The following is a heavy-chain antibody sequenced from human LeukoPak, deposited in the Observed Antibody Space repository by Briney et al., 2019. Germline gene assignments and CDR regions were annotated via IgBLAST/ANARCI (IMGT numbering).Heavy chain of an antibody. V-gene: IGHV1-69*02. J-gene: IGHJ6*02. CDR2: IIPLFGIV. D-gene: IGHD5-18*01. CDR3: ARIPSGDVDTAMVMYYHYGMDV. Sequence: SVKVSCKASGGTFSSHTISWVRQAPEQGLEWMGRIIPLFGIVNYAQKFQDRVTITADKSTSTAYMEVSSLRSEGTAVYYCARIPSGDVDTAMVMYYHYGMDVWGQGTTVTVSS. CDR1: GGTFSSHT.